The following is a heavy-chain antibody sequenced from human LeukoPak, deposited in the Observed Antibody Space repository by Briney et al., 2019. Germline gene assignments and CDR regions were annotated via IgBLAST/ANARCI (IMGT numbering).Heavy chain of an antibody. Sequence: ASVKVSCKASGYTFTSYGISWVRQAPGQGLEWMGWISAYNGNTNYAQKLQGRVTMTTDTSTSTAYMELRSLRSDDTAVYYCARGLRYYGSGAPQPFDYWGQGTLVTVSS. CDR3: ARGLRYYGSGAPQPFDY. J-gene: IGHJ4*02. D-gene: IGHD3-10*01. CDR2: ISAYNGNT. CDR1: GYTFTSYG. V-gene: IGHV1-18*01.